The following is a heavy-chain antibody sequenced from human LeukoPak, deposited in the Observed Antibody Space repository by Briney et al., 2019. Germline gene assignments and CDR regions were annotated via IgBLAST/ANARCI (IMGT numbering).Heavy chain of an antibody. Sequence: SETLSLTCTVSGGSISSYYWSWIRQPSGKGLGWIGYIYYSGSTNYNPSLKSRVTISVDTSKNQFSLKLSSVTAADTAVYYCARDGQPGWFDPWGQGTLVTVSS. D-gene: IGHD6-13*01. CDR1: GGSISSYY. CDR2: IYYSGST. V-gene: IGHV4-59*01. J-gene: IGHJ5*02. CDR3: ARDGQPGWFDP.